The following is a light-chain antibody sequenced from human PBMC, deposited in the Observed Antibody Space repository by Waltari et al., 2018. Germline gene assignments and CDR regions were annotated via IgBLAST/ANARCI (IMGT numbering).Light chain of an antibody. Sequence: SCRASQSVSKYLAWYQQKLGQAPRLLIFGASSRATGIPDRFSGSGSGTDLSLTISRVEPEDFAVYYCQQYVSLPATFGQGTKVEIE. CDR3: QQYVSLPAT. CDR2: GAS. CDR1: QSVSKY. V-gene: IGKV3-20*01. J-gene: IGKJ1*01.